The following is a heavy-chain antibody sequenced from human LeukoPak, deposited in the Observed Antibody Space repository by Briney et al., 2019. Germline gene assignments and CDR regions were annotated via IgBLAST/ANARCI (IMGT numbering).Heavy chain of an antibody. Sequence: SETLSLTCTVSGGSISSSSYYWGWIRQPPGKWLEWIGSIYYSGSTYYNPSLKSRVTISVDTSKNQFSLKLSSVTAADTAVYYCARLCRGSGSNFDYWGQGTLVTVSS. D-gene: IGHD3-10*01. CDR3: ARLCRGSGSNFDY. CDR2: IYYSGST. CDR1: GGSISSSSYY. J-gene: IGHJ4*02. V-gene: IGHV4-39*01.